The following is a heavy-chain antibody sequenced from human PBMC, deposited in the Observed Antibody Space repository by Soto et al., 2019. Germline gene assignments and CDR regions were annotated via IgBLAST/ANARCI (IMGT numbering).Heavy chain of an antibody. CDR2: INPSGGGT. Sequence: QVQLVQSGAEVKKPGATVKVSCKASGYTFTSYYMHWVRQAPGQGLEWMGIINPSGGGTSYAQKFQGRVTMTRDTSTSTVYMELSSLRSEDTAVYYCAREAMDSNSFDYWGQGTLVTVSS. J-gene: IGHJ4*02. CDR3: AREAMDSNSFDY. CDR1: GYTFTSYY. D-gene: IGHD4-4*01. V-gene: IGHV1-46*01.